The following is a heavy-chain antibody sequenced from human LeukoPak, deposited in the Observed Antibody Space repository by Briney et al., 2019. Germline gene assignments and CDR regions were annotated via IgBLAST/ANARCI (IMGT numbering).Heavy chain of an antibody. CDR1: GGSISSGGYY. CDR2: IYHSGST. Sequence: TLSLTCTVSGGSISSGGYYWSWIRQPPGRGLEWIGYIYHSGSTYYNPSLKSRVTISVDRSKNQFSLKLSSVTAADTAVYYCARGTPLRFLDHWGQGTLVTVSS. D-gene: IGHD3-3*01. CDR3: ARGTPLRFLDH. V-gene: IGHV4-30-2*01. J-gene: IGHJ4*02.